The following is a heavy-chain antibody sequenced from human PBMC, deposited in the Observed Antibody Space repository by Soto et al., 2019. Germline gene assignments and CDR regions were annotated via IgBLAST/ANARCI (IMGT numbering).Heavy chain of an antibody. CDR1: GYTFTSYG. V-gene: IGHV1-18*01. Sequence: QVQLVQSGADVKKPGASVKVSCKASGYTFTSYGISWVRQAPGQGLEWMGWISTYNANTNYAQKLQGRVTMTTDTSTSTAYMELRSLRSDDTAVYYCARDPAWNTAMAFYYFDFWGQGTLVTVSS. D-gene: IGHD5-18*01. CDR2: ISTYNANT. CDR3: ARDPAWNTAMAFYYFDF. J-gene: IGHJ4*02.